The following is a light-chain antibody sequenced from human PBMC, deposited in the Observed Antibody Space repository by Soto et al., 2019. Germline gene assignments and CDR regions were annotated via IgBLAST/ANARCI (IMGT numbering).Light chain of an antibody. CDR1: QGISSY. CDR2: AAS. J-gene: IGKJ5*01. CDR3: QQLLSYPIN. Sequence: IQLTQSPSFLSASVVDGVTITCGASQGISSYLAWYQQKPGKAPKLLIYAASTLQSGVPLRFSGSGSGTSFTLTISSLQPEDFATYYCQQLLSYPINCGQGTRREIK. V-gene: IGKV1-9*01.